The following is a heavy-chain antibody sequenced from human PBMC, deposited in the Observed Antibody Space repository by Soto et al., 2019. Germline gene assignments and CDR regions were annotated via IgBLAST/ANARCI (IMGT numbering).Heavy chain of an antibody. CDR3: ARGPARNIRFLEWLLPYYFDY. D-gene: IGHD3-3*01. V-gene: IGHV1-8*01. Sequence: GASVKVSCKASGYTFTSYDINWVRQATGQGLEWMGWMNPNSGNTGYAQKFQGRVTMTRNTSISTAYMELSSLRSEDTAVYYCARGPARNIRFLEWLLPYYFDYWGQGTLVTVSS. CDR1: GYTFTSYD. J-gene: IGHJ4*02. CDR2: MNPNSGNT.